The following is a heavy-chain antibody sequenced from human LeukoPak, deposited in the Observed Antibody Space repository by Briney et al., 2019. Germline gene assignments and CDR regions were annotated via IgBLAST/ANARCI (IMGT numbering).Heavy chain of an antibody. CDR2: ISYDGSNK. CDR3: AKDQPLMGFGESLIDY. Sequence: GRSLRLSCAASGFTFSSYGMHWVRQAPGKGLEWVAVISYDGSNKYYADSVKGRFTISRDNSKNTLYLQMNRLRAEDTAVYYCAKDQPLMGFGESLIDYWGQGTLVTVSS. CDR1: GFTFSSYG. D-gene: IGHD3-10*01. V-gene: IGHV3-30*18. J-gene: IGHJ4*02.